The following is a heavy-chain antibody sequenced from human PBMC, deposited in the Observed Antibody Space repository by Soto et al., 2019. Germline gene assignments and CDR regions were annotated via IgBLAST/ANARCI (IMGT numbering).Heavy chain of an antibody. V-gene: IGHV4-34*01. CDR2: INHSGST. Sequence: SETLSLTCAVYGGSFSGYYWSWIRQPPGKGLEWIGGINHSGSTNYNPSLKSRVTISVDTSKNQFSLKLSSVTAADTAVYYCARAGSSGWYLWWFDPWGQGTLVTVSS. J-gene: IGHJ5*02. D-gene: IGHD6-19*01. CDR3: ARAGSSGWYLWWFDP. CDR1: GGSFSGYY.